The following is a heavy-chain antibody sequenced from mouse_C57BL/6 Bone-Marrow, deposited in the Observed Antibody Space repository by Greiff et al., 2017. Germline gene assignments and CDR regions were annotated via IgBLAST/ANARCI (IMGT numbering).Heavy chain of an antibody. V-gene: IGHV8-8*01. J-gene: IGHJ3*01. Sequence: TLKECGPGILQPSQTLSLTCSFSGFSLSTFGMGVGWIRQPSGKGLEWLAHIWWDDAKYYNPALKSRLTISKDTSKNQVFLKIANVDTADTATYDCARIETVVAPFAYWGQGTLVTVSA. CDR1: GFSLSTFGMG. CDR2: IWWDDAK. CDR3: ARIETVVAPFAY. D-gene: IGHD1-1*01.